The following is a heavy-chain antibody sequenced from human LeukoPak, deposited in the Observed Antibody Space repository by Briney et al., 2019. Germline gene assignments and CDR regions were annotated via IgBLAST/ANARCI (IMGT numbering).Heavy chain of an antibody. CDR1: GFTFSSYW. D-gene: IGHD3-22*01. Sequence: GGSLRLSCAASGFTFSSYWTSWVRQAPGKGLEWVANIKQDGSEKYYVDSVKGRFTISRDNAKNSLYLQVNSLRAEDTAVYYCAREGYSGYYDSSGYPKYYFDYWGQGTLVTVSS. V-gene: IGHV3-7*01. CDR3: AREGYSGYYDSSGYPKYYFDY. CDR2: IKQDGSEK. J-gene: IGHJ4*02.